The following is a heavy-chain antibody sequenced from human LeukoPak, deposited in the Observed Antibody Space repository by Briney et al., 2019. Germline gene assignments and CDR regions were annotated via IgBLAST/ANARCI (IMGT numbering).Heavy chain of an antibody. CDR3: GRPNPDSSGYYGSFDP. CDR1: GGSISSSSDY. Sequence: SETLSLTCSVSGGSISSSSDYWGWVRQPPGKGLEWIGSIYHSETTYYNPSIKSRVIISVDTSKNQFSLKLNSVTAADTAVYYCGRPNPDSSGYYGSFDPWGQGILVTVSS. D-gene: IGHD3-22*01. V-gene: IGHV4-39*01. CDR2: IYHSETT. J-gene: IGHJ5*02.